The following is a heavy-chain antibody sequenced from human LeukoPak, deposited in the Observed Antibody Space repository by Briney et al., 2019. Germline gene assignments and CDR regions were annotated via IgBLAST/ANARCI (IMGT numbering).Heavy chain of an antibody. CDR2: IGTAGDT. J-gene: IGHJ4*02. V-gene: IGHV3-13*04. CDR1: GFTFSNYD. CDR3: ARGGVASGYDS. Sequence: GGSLRLSCAASGFTFSNYDMHWVRQATGKGLEWVSAIGTAGDTYYQGSVRGRFTMSRENAKNSLYLQMNSLRDDDTAVYYCARGGVASGYDSWGQGTLVTVSS. D-gene: IGHD5-12*01.